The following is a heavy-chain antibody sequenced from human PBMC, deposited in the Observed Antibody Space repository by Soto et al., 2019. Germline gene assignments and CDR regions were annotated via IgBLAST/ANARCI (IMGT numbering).Heavy chain of an antibody. CDR1: GFTFSTFS. J-gene: IGHJ4*02. D-gene: IGHD2-21*01. CDR2: INTGGAT. Sequence: EVLLLESGGGLVQPGGSLRLSCSASGFTFSTFSMTWVRQAPGKGLEWVSTINTGGATYYADSVKGRFTISRDNSKNTVYLQMNSLRVEDTAVYYCAEGNGDYYYEYWGQGTLVTVSS. CDR3: AEGNGDYYYEY. V-gene: IGHV3-23*01.